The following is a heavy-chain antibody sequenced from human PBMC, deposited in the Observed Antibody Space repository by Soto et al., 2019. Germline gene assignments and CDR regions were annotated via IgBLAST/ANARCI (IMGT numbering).Heavy chain of an antibody. CDR1: GFIFQNFV. D-gene: IGHD3-10*01. J-gene: IGHJ6*02. CDR3: ATGGSSHIYVIDV. CDR2: IGGTGQDT. V-gene: IGHV3-23*01. Sequence: EVQLLETGGGLVQPGGSLRLSCKASGFIFQNFVINWVRQAPGKGLEWVSIIGGTGQDTFYADSVRGRFTFSRDNSENTVYLEMNSLRAENTAICFCATGGSSHIYVIDVWGPGTTVIVSS.